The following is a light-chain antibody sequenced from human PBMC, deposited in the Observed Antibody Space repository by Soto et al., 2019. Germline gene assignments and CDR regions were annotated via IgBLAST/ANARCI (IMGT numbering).Light chain of an antibody. J-gene: IGKJ4*02. CDR3: QQYDSYPLT. CDR1: QSISSW. CDR2: KTS. Sequence: DIQMTQSPSTLSASVGDRVTITCRASQSISSWLAWYQKKPGKVPNLLIYKTSSLESGVPARFIGSRSGTEFTLTVNSLQPDGFATYYCQQYDSYPLTFGGGTKVESK. V-gene: IGKV1-5*03.